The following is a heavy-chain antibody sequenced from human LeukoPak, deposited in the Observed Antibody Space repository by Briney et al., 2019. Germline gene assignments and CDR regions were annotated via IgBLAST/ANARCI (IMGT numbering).Heavy chain of an antibody. J-gene: IGHJ4*02. CDR2: MNPNSGNT. D-gene: IGHD2-2*01. Sequence: GASVKVSCKASGYTFTSYDINWVRQATGQGLEWMGWMNPNSGNTGYAQKFQGRVTITRNTSISTAYMELSSLRSEDTAVYYCARVGGPAAILGNWGQGTLVTVSS. CDR3: ARVGGPAAILGN. CDR1: GYTFTSYD. V-gene: IGHV1-8*03.